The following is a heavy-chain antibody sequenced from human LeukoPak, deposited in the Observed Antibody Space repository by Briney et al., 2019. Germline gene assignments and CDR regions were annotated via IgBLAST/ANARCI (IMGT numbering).Heavy chain of an antibody. CDR2: INPNSGGT. J-gene: IGHJ5*02. V-gene: IGHV1-2*02. CDR3: ARFPPLTRSNWFDP. Sequence: ASVKVSCKASGYTFTGYYMHWVRQAPGQGLEWMGWINPNSGGTNYAQKFQGRVTMTRDTSISTAYMELSRLRSDDTAVYYCARFPPLTRSNWFDPWGQGTLVTVSS. CDR1: GYTFTGYY. D-gene: IGHD4/OR15-4a*01.